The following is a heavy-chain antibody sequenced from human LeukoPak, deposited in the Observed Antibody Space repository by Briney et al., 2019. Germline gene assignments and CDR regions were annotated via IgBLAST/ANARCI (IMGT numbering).Heavy chain of an antibody. CDR2: IYYSGST. V-gene: IGHV4-59*01. D-gene: IGHD6-13*01. Sequence: SETLSLTCTVSGGTISSYYWSWLRQPPGKGLEWIGYIYYSGSTNSNPSLKSRITISVDTSKNQFSLKLSSVTAADTAVYYCAIDEGISYYYYGMDVWGQGTTVTVSS. CDR3: AIDEGISYYYYGMDV. CDR1: GGTISSYY. J-gene: IGHJ6*02.